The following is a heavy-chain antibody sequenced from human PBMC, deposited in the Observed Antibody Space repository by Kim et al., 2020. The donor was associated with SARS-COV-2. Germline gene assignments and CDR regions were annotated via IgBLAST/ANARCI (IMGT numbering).Heavy chain of an antibody. CDR2: IYHSGST. CDR1: GGSISSSNW. Sequence: SETLSLTCAVSGGSISSSNWWSWVRQPPGKGLEWIGEIYHSGSTNYNPSLKSRVTISVDKSKNQFSLKLSSVTAADTAVYYCATWRPPAAGTGGFDYWGQGTLVTVSS. J-gene: IGHJ4*02. V-gene: IGHV4-4*02. CDR3: ATWRPPAAGTGGFDY. D-gene: IGHD6-13*01.